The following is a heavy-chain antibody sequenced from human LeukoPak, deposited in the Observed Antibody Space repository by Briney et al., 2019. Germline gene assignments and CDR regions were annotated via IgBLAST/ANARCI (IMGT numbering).Heavy chain of an antibody. V-gene: IGHV3-7*01. J-gene: IGHJ4*02. Sequence: GGSLRLFCADSGFTFSNYWMSWVRQAPGKGLEWVANMNQDGSEKYYVDSVKGRFTISRDNAKNSLYLQMNSPRAEDTAVYYCARESHATFDYWGQGTLVIVSS. CDR2: MNQDGSEK. D-gene: IGHD1-26*01. CDR3: ARESHATFDY. CDR1: GFTFSNYW.